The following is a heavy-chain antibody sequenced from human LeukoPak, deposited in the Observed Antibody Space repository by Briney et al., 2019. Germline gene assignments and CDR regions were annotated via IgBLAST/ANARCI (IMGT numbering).Heavy chain of an antibody. CDR2: ISSSSSYI. D-gene: IGHD2-21*02. J-gene: IGHJ4*02. Sequence: PGGSLRLSCAASGFTFSSYSMNWVRQAPGRGLGWVSSISSSSSYIYYADSVKGRFTISRDNAKNSLYLQMNSLRAEDTAVYYCARDRGNDFNSYFFDYWGQGILVTVSS. CDR1: GFTFSSYS. CDR3: ARDRGNDFNSYFFDY. V-gene: IGHV3-21*01.